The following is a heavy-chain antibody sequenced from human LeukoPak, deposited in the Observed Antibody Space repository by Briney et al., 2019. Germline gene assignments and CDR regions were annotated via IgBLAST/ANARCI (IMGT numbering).Heavy chain of an antibody. D-gene: IGHD6-6*01. CDR3: AAYSSCDY. V-gene: IGHV3-30*03. CDR2: ISYDGSNK. J-gene: IGHJ4*02. Sequence: PGRSLRLSCAASGFIFSSYAMHWVRQTPGKGLEWVAVISYDGSNKYYADSVKGRFTISRDNSKNTLYLQMNSLRAEDTAVYYCAAYSSCDYWGQGTLVTVSS. CDR1: GFIFSSYA.